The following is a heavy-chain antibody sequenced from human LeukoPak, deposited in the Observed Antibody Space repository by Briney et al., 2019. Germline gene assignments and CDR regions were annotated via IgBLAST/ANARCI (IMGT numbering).Heavy chain of an antibody. CDR2: ISGSGGST. Sequence: QPGGSLRLSCAAYGFTFSSYAMSWVRQAPGKGLEWVSAISGSGGSTYYADSVKGRFTISRDNAKNSLYLQMNSLRAEDTAVYYCARGRELPDFRGQGTLVTVSS. CDR3: ARGRELPDF. D-gene: IGHD1-7*01. V-gene: IGHV3-23*01. CDR1: GFTFSSYA. J-gene: IGHJ4*02.